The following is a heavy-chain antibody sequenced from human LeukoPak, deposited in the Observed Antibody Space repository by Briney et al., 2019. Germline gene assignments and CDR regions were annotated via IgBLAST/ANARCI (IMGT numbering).Heavy chain of an antibody. CDR3: AKFGGLLQYLERSYSDY. CDR1: GFTFKNFA. J-gene: IGHJ4*02. Sequence: GGSLRLSCAASGFTFKNFAMSRVRQAPGKGLEWVSAIGGGGATTYYADAVKGRFTISRDNSKNTLYLQMNSLRAEDTAVYYCAKFGGLLQYLERSYSDYWGQGTLVTVSS. V-gene: IGHV3-23*01. CDR2: IGGGGATT. D-gene: IGHD4-11*01.